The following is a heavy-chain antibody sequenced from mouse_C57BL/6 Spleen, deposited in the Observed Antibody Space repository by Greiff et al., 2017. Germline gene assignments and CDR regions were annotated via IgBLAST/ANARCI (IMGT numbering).Heavy chain of an antibody. D-gene: IGHD2-3*01. J-gene: IGHJ3*01. CDR1: GYTFTSYW. V-gene: IGHV1-52*01. Sequence: QVQLQQPGAELVRPGSSVKLSCKASGYTFTSYWMHWVKQRPIQGLEWIGNIDPSDSETHYNQKFKDKATLTVDKSSSTAYMQLSSLTSEDYAVYYCARDDGYFVRAWFADWGQGTLVTVSA. CDR2: IDPSDSET. CDR3: ARDDGYFVRAWFAD.